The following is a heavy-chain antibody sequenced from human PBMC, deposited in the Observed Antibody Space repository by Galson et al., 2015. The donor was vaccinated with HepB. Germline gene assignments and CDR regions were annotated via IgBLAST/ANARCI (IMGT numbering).Heavy chain of an antibody. V-gene: IGHV3-21*01. J-gene: IGHJ6*02. CDR3: ARLGYYYYGMDV. Sequence: SLRLSCAASGFTFSSYSMNWVRQAPGKGLEWVSSISSSSSYIYYADSVKGRFTISRDNAKNSLYLQMNSLRAEDTAVYYCARLGYYYYGMDVWGQGTTVTVSS. CDR1: GFTFSSYS. D-gene: IGHD3-16*01. CDR2: ISSSSSYI.